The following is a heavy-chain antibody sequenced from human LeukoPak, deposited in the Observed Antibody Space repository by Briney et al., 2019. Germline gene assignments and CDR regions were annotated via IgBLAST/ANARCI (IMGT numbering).Heavy chain of an antibody. CDR2: IGAYNGNT. V-gene: IGHV1-18*01. CDR1: GYTFTSYG. Sequence: ASVKVSCKASGYTFTSYGVSWVRQAPGQGLEWMGWIGAYNGNTIYAQKLQGRVTMTTDTSTSTAYMELRSLRSDDAAVYYCARSQTTGFGESSDYWGQGTLVTVSS. D-gene: IGHD3-10*01. J-gene: IGHJ4*02. CDR3: ARSQTTGFGESSDY.